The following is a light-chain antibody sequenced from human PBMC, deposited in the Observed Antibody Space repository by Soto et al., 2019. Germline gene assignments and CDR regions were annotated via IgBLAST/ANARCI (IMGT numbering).Light chain of an antibody. CDR1: QNISSY. J-gene: IGKJ4*01. CDR2: GAS. CDR3: QQSYSNPLT. Sequence: DIQMTQSPSSLFASVGDRVTITCRASQNISSYLIWYQHKPGEAPKLLIYGASSLYSGVPSRFNGSGSGTEFTLTINNLQPKDFATYYCQQSYSNPLTFGGGTKVEIK. V-gene: IGKV1-39*01.